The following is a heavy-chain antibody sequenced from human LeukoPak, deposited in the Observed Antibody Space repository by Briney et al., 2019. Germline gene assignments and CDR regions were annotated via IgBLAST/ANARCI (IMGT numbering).Heavy chain of an antibody. CDR3: AKGGVVTAQVYFDH. Sequence: GGSLRLSCAASGFTFSSYSMNWVRQAPGKGLEWVAFIRYDGSNKYYADSVRGRFTISRDNSKNTLYLQMNSLRAEDTAIYYCAKGGVVTAQVYFDHWGQGTLVTVSS. D-gene: IGHD2-21*02. CDR1: GFTFSSYS. V-gene: IGHV3-30*02. CDR2: IRYDGSNK. J-gene: IGHJ4*02.